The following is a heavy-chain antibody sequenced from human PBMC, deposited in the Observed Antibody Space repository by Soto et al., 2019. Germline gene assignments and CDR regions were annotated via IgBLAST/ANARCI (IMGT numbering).Heavy chain of an antibody. J-gene: IGHJ4*02. D-gene: IGHD3-22*01. CDR3: ASDGTLGSSGYSVDY. CDR2: ISYDGSNK. V-gene: IGHV3-30-3*01. CDR1: GFTFSSYA. Sequence: LRLSCAASGFTFSSYAMHWVRQAPGKGLEWVAVISYDGSNKYYADSVKGRFTISRDNSKNTLYLQMNSLRAEDTAVYYCASDGTLGSSGYSVDYWGQGTLVTVSS.